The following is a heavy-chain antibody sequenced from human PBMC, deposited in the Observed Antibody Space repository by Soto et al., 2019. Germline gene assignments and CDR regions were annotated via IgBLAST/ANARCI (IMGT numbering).Heavy chain of an antibody. CDR2: IIPIFGTA. V-gene: IGHV1-69*06. CDR3: ALARYYDTGHGMDV. Sequence: GASVKVSCKASGGTFSSYAISWVRQAPGQGLEWMGGIIPIFGTANYAQKFQGRVTITADKSTSTAYMELSSLRSEDTAVYHCALARYYDTGHGMDVWGQGTTVTVSS. J-gene: IGHJ6*02. D-gene: IGHD3-22*01. CDR1: GGTFSSYA.